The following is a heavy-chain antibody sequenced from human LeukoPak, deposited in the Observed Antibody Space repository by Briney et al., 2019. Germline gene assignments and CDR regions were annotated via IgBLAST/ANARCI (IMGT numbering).Heavy chain of an antibody. CDR1: GFTLSDYY. J-gene: IGHJ6*02. CDR2: ISSSSSYI. CDR3: ARVSDCSSTSCSARYYYYYGMDV. Sequence: PGGSLRLSCAASGFTLSDYYMSWIRQAPGKGLEWVSSISSSSSYIYYADSVKGRFTISRDNAKNSLYLQMNSLRAEDTAVYYCARVSDCSSTSCSARYYYYYGMDVWGQGTTVTVSS. D-gene: IGHD2-2*01. V-gene: IGHV3-11*06.